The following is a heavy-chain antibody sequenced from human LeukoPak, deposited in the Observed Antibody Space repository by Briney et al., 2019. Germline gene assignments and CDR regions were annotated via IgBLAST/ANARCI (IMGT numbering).Heavy chain of an antibody. D-gene: IGHD2-2*01. Sequence: SETLSLTCTVTGGSVYSDSYYWNWIRQPPGKGLEWIGYIYYNGRTKYNPSLRSRATISVDTSKSQFSLRLNSVTTADTAVYYCARGRTCRSSSWFDPWGQGTLVTVSS. CDR2: IYYNGRT. V-gene: IGHV4-61*01. J-gene: IGHJ5*02. CDR3: ARGRTCRSSSWFDP. CDR1: GGSVYSDSYY.